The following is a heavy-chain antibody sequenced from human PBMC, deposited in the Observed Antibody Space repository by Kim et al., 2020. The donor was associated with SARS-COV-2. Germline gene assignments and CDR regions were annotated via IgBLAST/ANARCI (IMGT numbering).Heavy chain of an antibody. CDR1: GFTFSSYA. CDR2: ISGSGGST. CDR3: AKIPPLTGLYYYYGMDV. J-gene: IGHJ6*02. V-gene: IGHV3-23*01. Sequence: GGSLRLSCAASGFTFSSYAMSWVRQAPGKGLEWVSAISGSGGSTYYADSVKGRFTISRDNSKNTLYLQMNSLRAEDTAVYYCAKIPPLTGLYYYYGMDVWGQGTTVTVSS. D-gene: IGHD3-9*01.